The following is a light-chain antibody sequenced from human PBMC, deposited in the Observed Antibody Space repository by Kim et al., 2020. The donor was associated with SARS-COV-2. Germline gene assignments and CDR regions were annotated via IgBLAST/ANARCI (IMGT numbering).Light chain of an antibody. J-gene: IGLJ2*01. CDR1: SSNIGAGYD. CDR2: GNT. Sequence: QRVTISCTGSSSNIGAGYDVHWYQQLPGTAPKLLIYGNTNRPSGVPDRFSGSKSGTSASLAITGLQAEDEADYYCHSYDSSLSAVVFGGGTKLTVL. V-gene: IGLV1-40*01. CDR3: HSYDSSLSAVV.